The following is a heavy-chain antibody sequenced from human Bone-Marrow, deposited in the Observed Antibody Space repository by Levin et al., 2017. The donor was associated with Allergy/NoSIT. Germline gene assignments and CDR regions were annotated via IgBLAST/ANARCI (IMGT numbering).Heavy chain of an antibody. CDR3: ARDYRGGSSGWYYFDY. CDR2: IYSGGST. D-gene: IGHD6-19*01. Sequence: ASVKVSCAASGFTVSSNYMSWVRQAPGKGLEWVSVIYSGGSTYYADPVKGRFTISRDNSKNTLYLQMNSLRAEDTAVYYCARDYRGGSSGWYYFDYWGQGTLVTVSS. J-gene: IGHJ4*02. CDR1: GFTVSSNY. V-gene: IGHV3-66*01.